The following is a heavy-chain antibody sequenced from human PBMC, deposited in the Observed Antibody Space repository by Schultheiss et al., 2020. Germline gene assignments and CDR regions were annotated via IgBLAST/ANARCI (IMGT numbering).Heavy chain of an antibody. D-gene: IGHD4-17*01. Sequence: SETLSLTCTVSGDSMSRTSYYWGWIRRPPGKGLEWIGSVYYSGSTYYNPSLKSRVTISVDTSKSPFSLKLTSVTAADTAIYYCARARATDYGLDYWGQGTLVTVSS. V-gene: IGHV4-39*01. CDR1: GDSMSRTSYY. CDR3: ARARATDYGLDY. J-gene: IGHJ4*02. CDR2: VYYSGST.